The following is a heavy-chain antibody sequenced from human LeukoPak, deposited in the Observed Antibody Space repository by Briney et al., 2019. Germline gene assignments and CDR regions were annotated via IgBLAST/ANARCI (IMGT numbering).Heavy chain of an antibody. CDR2: VSCRGDNI. J-gene: IGHJ4*02. V-gene: IGHV3-21*04. CDR3: SRDSALAAFNY. D-gene: IGHD6-19*01. Sequence: KSGGSLRLSCSASGFTFSDYALNWVRQAPGKGLEWVSTVSCRGDNIYYADSFKGRFTTSRDNAKSSLYLQMTSLRADDTAVYYCSRDSALAAFNYWGQGTLVTVSS. CDR1: GFTFSDYA.